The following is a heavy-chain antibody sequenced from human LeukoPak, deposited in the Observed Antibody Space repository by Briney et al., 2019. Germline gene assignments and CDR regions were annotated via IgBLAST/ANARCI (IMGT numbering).Heavy chain of an antibody. Sequence: PGGSLRLSCAASGFTFSSYAMSWVRQAPGKGLEWVSAISGSGGSTYCADSVKGRFTISRDDSKNTLYLQMNSLRAEDTAVYYCAKGSTWFGEFHFDYWGQGTLVTVSS. J-gene: IGHJ4*02. V-gene: IGHV3-23*01. D-gene: IGHD3-10*01. CDR1: GFTFSSYA. CDR2: ISGSGGST. CDR3: AKGSTWFGEFHFDY.